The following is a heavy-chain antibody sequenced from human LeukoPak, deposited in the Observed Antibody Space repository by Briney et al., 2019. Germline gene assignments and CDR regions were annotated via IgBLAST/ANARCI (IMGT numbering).Heavy chain of an antibody. CDR3: ARRKAKTPNYFEY. V-gene: IGHV4-59*08. Sequence: SETLSLICTVSGDSISNYYWIWIRQPPGKGLEWIGYIYYSGDTNYNPSLKSRVTISLDTSKNQFSLKLTSVTAADTAMYYCARRKAKTPNYFEYWGQGALVTVSS. J-gene: IGHJ4*02. CDR2: IYYSGDT. CDR1: GDSISNYY.